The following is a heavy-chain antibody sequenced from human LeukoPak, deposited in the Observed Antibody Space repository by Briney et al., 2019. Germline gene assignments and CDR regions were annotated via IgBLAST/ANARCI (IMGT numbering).Heavy chain of an antibody. CDR3: ARDFFFGSSGYYSVGPANAFDY. D-gene: IGHD3-3*01. V-gene: IGHV3-43*01. CDR1: GFTFDDYT. CDR2: ITWDGGST. J-gene: IGHJ4*02. Sequence: GGSLRLSCAASGFTFDDYTIHWVRQAPETGLEWVSLITWDGGSTYYADSVKGRFTISRDNNKNSLTLQMNSLRTEGSALYYCARDFFFGSSGYYSVGPANAFDYWGQGTLVTVSS.